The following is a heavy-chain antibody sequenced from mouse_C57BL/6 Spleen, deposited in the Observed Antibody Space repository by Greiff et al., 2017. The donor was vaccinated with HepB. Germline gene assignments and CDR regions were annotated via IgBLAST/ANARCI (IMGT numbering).Heavy chain of an antibody. CDR1: GYSFTGYF. D-gene: IGHD2-4*01. J-gene: IGHJ3*01. Sequence: EVKLQESGPELVKPGDSVKISCKASGYSFTGYFMNWVMQSHGKSLEWIGRINPYNGDTFYNQKFKGKATLTVDKSSSTAHMELRSLTSEDSAVYYCARDDYDRGFAYWGQGTLVTVSA. V-gene: IGHV1-20*01. CDR3: ARDDYDRGFAY. CDR2: INPYNGDT.